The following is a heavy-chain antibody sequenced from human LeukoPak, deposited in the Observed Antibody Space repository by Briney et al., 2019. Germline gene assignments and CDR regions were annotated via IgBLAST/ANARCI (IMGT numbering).Heavy chain of an antibody. CDR3: AGRPRGVGELLNDY. CDR2: INHSGST. V-gene: IGHV4-34*01. CDR1: GGSLSGYY. J-gene: IGHJ4*02. Sequence: SETLSLTCAVYGGSLSGYYWSWIRQPPGKGLEWIGEINHSGSTNYNPSLKSRVTISVDTSKNQFSLKLSSVTAADTAVYYCAGRPRGVGELLNDYWGQGTLVTVS. D-gene: IGHD3-10*01.